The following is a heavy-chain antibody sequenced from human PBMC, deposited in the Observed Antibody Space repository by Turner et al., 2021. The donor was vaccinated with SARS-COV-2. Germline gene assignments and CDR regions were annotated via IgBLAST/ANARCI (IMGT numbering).Heavy chain of an antibody. Sequence: QVQLVQSGAEVKKPGASVKDSCKASGYIFINYYIHWVRQAPGQGLEWVGIINPSGGGTRYAQKFRGRVTMTRDTSTSTVSMELSSLRSEDTAVYYCARGELWSFSSYDNWGQRTLVTVSS. CDR2: INPSGGGT. CDR1: GYIFINYY. D-gene: IGHD3-10*01. J-gene: IGHJ4*02. V-gene: IGHV1-46*03. CDR3: ARGELWSFSSYDN.